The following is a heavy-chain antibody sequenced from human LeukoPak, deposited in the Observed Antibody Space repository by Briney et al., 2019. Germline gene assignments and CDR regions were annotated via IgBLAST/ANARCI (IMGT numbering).Heavy chain of an antibody. V-gene: IGHV4-59*08. Sequence: SETLALTCTVSGGSIINYYWSWIRQPPGKGLEWIGYIYHSGDTNHNPSLKSRVTISTDTSKNQFSLELSSVTAADTAVYYCARHPFATPFDYWGQGILVTVSS. CDR1: GGSIINYY. CDR3: ARHPFATPFDY. CDR2: IYHSGDT. J-gene: IGHJ4*02. D-gene: IGHD2-15*01.